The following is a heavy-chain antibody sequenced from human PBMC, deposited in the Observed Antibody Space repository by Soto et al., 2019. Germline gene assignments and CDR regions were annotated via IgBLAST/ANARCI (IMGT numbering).Heavy chain of an antibody. V-gene: IGHV3-30*18. J-gene: IGHJ4*02. CDR2: ISYGGSNT. CDR3: AKEGGLSGSYYISSSYYFDY. Sequence: PGGSLRLSCVASGFTFSSYGMHWVRQAPGKGLEWVAIISYGGSNTYYADSVKGRFTISRDNSKNTLYLQMNSLRAEDTSVYYCAKEGGLSGSYYISSSYYFDYWGQGT. CDR1: GFTFSSYG. D-gene: IGHD1-26*01.